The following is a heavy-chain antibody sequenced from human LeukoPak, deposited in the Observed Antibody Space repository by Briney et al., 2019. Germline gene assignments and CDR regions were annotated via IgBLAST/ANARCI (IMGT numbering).Heavy chain of an antibody. D-gene: IGHD6-19*01. J-gene: IGHJ4*02. CDR3: AKEARSSGFDY. CDR1: GFTFDDYA. CDR2: ISWNSGSI. Sequence: GGSLRLSCAASGFTFDDYAMDWVRHAPGKGLEWVSGISWNSGSIGYADSVKGRFTISRDNAKNSLYLQMNSLRAEDTALYYCAKEARSSGFDYWGQGTLVTVSS. V-gene: IGHV3-9*01.